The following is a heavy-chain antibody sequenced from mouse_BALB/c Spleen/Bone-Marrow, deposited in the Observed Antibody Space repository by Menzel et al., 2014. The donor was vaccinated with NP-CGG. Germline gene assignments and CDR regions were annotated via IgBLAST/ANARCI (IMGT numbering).Heavy chain of an antibody. V-gene: IGHV1-26*01. CDR1: GYSFAGYT. J-gene: IGHJ3*01. D-gene: IGHD1-1*01. Sequence: VQLKHSGPELVEPGASMKISCKASGYSFAGYTMNWVKQSHGKNLEWIGLINPYNGGSSYNQKFKGKATLTVDKSSSTAYMELLSLTSEDSAVYYCAREGYGSSYGFAYWGQGTLVTVSA. CDR3: AREGYGSSYGFAY. CDR2: INPYNGGS.